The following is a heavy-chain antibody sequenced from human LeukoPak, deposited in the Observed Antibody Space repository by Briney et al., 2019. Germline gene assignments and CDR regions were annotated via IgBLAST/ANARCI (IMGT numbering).Heavy chain of an antibody. CDR3: AKDGSVALEYYYYYYMDV. CDR2: ISGSGGST. CDR1: GFTFSSYG. Sequence: GGSLRLSCAASGFTFSSYGMSWVRQAPGKGPEWVSAISGSGGSTYYADSVKGRFTISRDNSKNTLYLQMNSLRAEDTAVYYCAKDGSVALEYYYYYYMDVWGKGTTVTVSS. V-gene: IGHV3-23*01. D-gene: IGHD6-19*01. J-gene: IGHJ6*03.